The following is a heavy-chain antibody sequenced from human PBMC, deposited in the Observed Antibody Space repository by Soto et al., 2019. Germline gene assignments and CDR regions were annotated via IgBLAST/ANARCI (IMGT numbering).Heavy chain of an antibody. CDR2: IIPILGTP. V-gene: IGHV1-69*12. CDR3: ARVRNFYGSGSHYYYGMDV. CDR1: GGTFSTYA. D-gene: IGHD3-10*01. Sequence: QVQLVQSGAEVKKPGSSVKVSCKASGGTFSTYAITWVRQAPGQGLEWMGGIIPILGTPNYAQNFQGRVTITGDESTTKAYMDLSSLRFEDTAVYYCARVRNFYGSGSHYYYGMDVWGQGTTVTVSS. J-gene: IGHJ6*02.